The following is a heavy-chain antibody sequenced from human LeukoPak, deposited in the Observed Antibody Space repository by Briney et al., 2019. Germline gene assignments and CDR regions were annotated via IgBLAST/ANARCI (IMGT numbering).Heavy chain of an antibody. V-gene: IGHV4-34*01. CDR3: ARVVGNYDYVWGSYRSGFDY. CDR1: GGSFSGYY. Sequence: SETLSLTCAVYGGSFSGYYWSWIRQPPGKGLEWIGETNHSGSTNYNPSLKSRVTISVDTSKNQFSLKLSSVTAADTAVYYCARVVGNYDYVWGSYRSGFDYWGQGTLVTVSS. D-gene: IGHD3-16*02. J-gene: IGHJ4*02. CDR2: TNHSGST.